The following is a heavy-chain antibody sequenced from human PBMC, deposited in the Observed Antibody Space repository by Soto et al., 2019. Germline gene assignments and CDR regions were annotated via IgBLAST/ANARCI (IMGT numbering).Heavy chain of an antibody. V-gene: IGHV3-21*01. CDR2: ISSSRSNI. J-gene: IGHJ4*02. D-gene: IGHD4-17*01. CDR1: GFIFSSYT. CDR3: AREDYAGASTRFDY. Sequence: EVQLVESGGGLVKQGGSLRLSCAASGFIFSSYTMTWVRQAPGKGLEWVSSISSSRSNIDYADSVKGRFSVSRDNANNSLFLQINSLIAEDTAVYYWAREDYAGASTRFDYWGLGALVTFSS.